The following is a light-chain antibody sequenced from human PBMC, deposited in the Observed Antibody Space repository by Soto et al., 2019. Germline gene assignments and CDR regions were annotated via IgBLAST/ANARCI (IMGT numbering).Light chain of an antibody. CDR3: QAYDSSLSGSV. CDR1: SSNIGAGYD. CDR2: GHN. J-gene: IGLJ3*02. Sequence: QSVLTQPPSVSGAPGQRVTISCTGSSSNIGAGYDVDWYQQFPGTAPKLLIYGHNTRPSGVPDRFSGSKSGPSASLAITALQADDEADYYCQAYDSSLSGSVFGGGTKLTVL. V-gene: IGLV1-40*01.